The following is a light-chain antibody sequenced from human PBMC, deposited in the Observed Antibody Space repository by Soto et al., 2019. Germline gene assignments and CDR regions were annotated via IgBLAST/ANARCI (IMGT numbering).Light chain of an antibody. CDR1: QSVSSY. Sequence: EIVLTQSPATLPLSPGERATLSCRASQSVSSYLAWYQQKPGQAPRLLIYDASNRATGIPARFSGSGSGTDFTLTISSLEPEDFAVYYCQQRSNWPFITFGQGTRLEIK. CDR2: DAS. CDR3: QQRSNWPFIT. J-gene: IGKJ5*01. V-gene: IGKV3-11*01.